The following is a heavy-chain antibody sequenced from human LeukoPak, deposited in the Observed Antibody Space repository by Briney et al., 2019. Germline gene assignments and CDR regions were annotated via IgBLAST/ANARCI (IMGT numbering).Heavy chain of an antibody. Sequence: GGSLRLSCAASGFIFTDYWMNWVRQAPGKGLEWVAMIKYDGIDKKYLDSVKGRFTISRDNAKNSLFLQMNSLRTEDTAVYYCARPGHSDAFDIWGQGTMVTVSS. J-gene: IGHJ3*02. V-gene: IGHV3-7*01. CDR3: ARPGHSDAFDI. CDR1: GFIFTDYW. CDR2: IKYDGIDK. D-gene: IGHD3-3*02.